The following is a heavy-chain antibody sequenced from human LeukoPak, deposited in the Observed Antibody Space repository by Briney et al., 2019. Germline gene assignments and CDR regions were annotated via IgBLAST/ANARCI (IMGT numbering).Heavy chain of an antibody. Sequence: GGSLRLAFAASGFTFSSYSMNWVRQAPGKGLEWVSSISSSSSYIYYADSVKGRFTISRDNAKNSLYLQMNSLRAEDTAVYYCARDPGYSSSSRDAFDIWGQGTMVTVSS. D-gene: IGHD6-6*01. CDR2: ISSSSSYI. V-gene: IGHV3-21*01. CDR3: ARDPGYSSSSRDAFDI. CDR1: GFTFSSYS. J-gene: IGHJ3*02.